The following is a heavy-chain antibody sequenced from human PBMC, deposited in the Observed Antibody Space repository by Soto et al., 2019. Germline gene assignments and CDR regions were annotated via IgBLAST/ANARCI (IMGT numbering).Heavy chain of an antibody. V-gene: IGHV4-39*01. CDR1: GGSISSSSHY. Sequence: SETLSLTCAVSGGSISSSSHYWGWIRQPPGKGLECIANIYYDGNTYYNPSLKSRVAISLDTSKNQFSLKLSSVTAADTAVYYCARRGYGPGFPYYYGMDVWGQGTTVTVSS. J-gene: IGHJ6*02. CDR3: ARRGYGPGFPYYYGMDV. CDR2: IYYDGNT. D-gene: IGHD3-10*01.